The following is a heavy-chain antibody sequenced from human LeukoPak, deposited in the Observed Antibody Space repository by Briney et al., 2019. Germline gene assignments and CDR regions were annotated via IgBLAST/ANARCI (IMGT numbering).Heavy chain of an antibody. CDR2: ISYDGSNK. D-gene: IGHD3-3*01. V-gene: IGHV3-30-3*01. Sequence: PGGSLRLSCAASGFTFSSYAMHWVRQAPGKGLEWVAVISYDGSNKYYADSVKGRFTISRDNSKNTLYLQMNSLRAEDTAVYYCARDPDYDFWSGSPSDAFDIWGQGTMVTVSS. J-gene: IGHJ3*02. CDR3: ARDPDYDFWSGSPSDAFDI. CDR1: GFTFSSYA.